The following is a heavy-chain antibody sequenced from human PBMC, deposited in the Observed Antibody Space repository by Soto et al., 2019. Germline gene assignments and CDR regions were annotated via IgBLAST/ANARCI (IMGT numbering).Heavy chain of an antibody. Sequence: GESLKISCQASGYSFTSYWITWVRQMPGKGLEWMGRIAPSDSYANYSPSFQGQVTISVDKSITTAYLQWSSLKASDTAMYYCARGYCTATICDPWFDPWGQGTLVTVSS. CDR1: GYSFTSYW. V-gene: IGHV5-10-1*04. D-gene: IGHD2-8*02. CDR3: ARGYCTATICDPWFDP. CDR2: IAPSDSYA. J-gene: IGHJ5*02.